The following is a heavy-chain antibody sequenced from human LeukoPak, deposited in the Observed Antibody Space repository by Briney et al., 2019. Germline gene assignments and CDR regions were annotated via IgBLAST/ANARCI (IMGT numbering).Heavy chain of an antibody. CDR1: GFIVSSNY. V-gene: IGHV3-53*01. CDR3: ARDPNIVLMVYATPQEGGY. Sequence: GGSLRLSCVASGFIVSSNYMSWVRQAPGKGLEWVSVIYSGGGTNYADSVKGRFTISRDRSKNTLYLQMNSLRVEDTAVYYCARDPNIVLMVYATPQEGGYWGQGTLVTVSS. J-gene: IGHJ4*02. D-gene: IGHD2-8*01. CDR2: IYSGGGT.